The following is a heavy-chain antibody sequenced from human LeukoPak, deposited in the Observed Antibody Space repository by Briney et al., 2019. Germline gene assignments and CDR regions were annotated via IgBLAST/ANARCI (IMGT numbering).Heavy chain of an antibody. Sequence: PGGSLRLSCAASGFTFSSYAMSWVRQAPGKGLEWVSAISGSGGGTYYADSVKGRFTISRDNSKNTLYLQMKSLSAEDTAMYYCAKAATAIIYYFDNWGQGTLVTVSS. CDR2: ISGSGGGT. CDR1: GFTFSSYA. V-gene: IGHV3-23*01. CDR3: AKAATAIIYYFDN. J-gene: IGHJ4*02. D-gene: IGHD2-21*02.